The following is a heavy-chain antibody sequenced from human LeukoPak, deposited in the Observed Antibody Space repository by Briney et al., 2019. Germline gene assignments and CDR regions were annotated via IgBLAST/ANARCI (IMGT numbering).Heavy chain of an antibody. Sequence: VSVKVSCKGSGYTFTSYGISWVRQAPGEGLEWMGWISADNGNTNYEQKFQGRVTMTTDTSTNTAYMELRSLRSDDTAVYYCARGPRRQQLVRDNWFDPWGQGTLVTVSS. D-gene: IGHD6-13*01. V-gene: IGHV1-18*04. CDR2: ISADNGNT. CDR3: ARGPRRQQLVRDNWFDP. J-gene: IGHJ5*02. CDR1: GYTFTSYG.